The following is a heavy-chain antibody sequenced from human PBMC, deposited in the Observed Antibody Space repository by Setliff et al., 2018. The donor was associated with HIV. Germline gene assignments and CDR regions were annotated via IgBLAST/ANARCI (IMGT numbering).Heavy chain of an antibody. CDR3: TRDEKRAAGGSLYYFDL. CDR2: IYYIGNT. Sequence: PSETLSLTCTVSGGSISGGGYYWSWIRQHPGKGLDWIGNIYYIGNTDYNPSLKSRIIMSLDMSQNQFSLKLSSVTAADTAVYFCTRDEKRAAGGSLYYFDLWGQGTLVTVSS. D-gene: IGHD2-15*01. J-gene: IGHJ4*02. CDR1: GGSISGGGYY. V-gene: IGHV4-31*03.